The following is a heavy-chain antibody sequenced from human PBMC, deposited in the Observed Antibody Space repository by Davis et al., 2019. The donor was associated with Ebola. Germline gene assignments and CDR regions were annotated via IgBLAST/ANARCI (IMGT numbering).Heavy chain of an antibody. CDR3: ARDTVTGPLRY. CDR2: INPHNGNT. V-gene: IGHV1-18*04. CDR1: GYTFTSYG. D-gene: IGHD4-17*01. Sequence: AASVKVSCKASGYTFTSYGITWVRQAPGQGLEWMGWINPHNGNTNYAQNVQGRVTMTTDTSTSTAYMEVGSLRSDDTAVYYCARDTVTGPLRYWGQGTLVTVSS. J-gene: IGHJ4*02.